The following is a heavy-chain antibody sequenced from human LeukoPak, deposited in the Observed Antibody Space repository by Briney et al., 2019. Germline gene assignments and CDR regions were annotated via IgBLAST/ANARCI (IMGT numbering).Heavy chain of an antibody. CDR1: GYTLTSYD. CDR3: ARETTIPPYYFDY. D-gene: IGHD3-9*01. Sequence: ASVKVSCKASGYTLTSYDITWVRQAPGQGLEWMGWMSPNSGNTGYAQKFQGRVTMTRNTSITTAYMELSSLTSEDTAVYYCARETTIPPYYFDYWGLGGQVTVSP. J-gene: IGHJ4*02. CDR2: MSPNSGNT. V-gene: IGHV1-8*01.